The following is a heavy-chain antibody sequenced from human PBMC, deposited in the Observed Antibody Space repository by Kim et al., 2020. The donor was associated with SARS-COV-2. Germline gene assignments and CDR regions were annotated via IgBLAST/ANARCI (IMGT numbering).Heavy chain of an antibody. V-gene: IGHV1-2*06. CDR3: ARGLLLWFGEF. J-gene: IGHJ4*02. CDR1: GYTFSDYY. Sequence: ASVKVSCKASGYTFSDYYMHWVRQAPGQGLEWMGRINPNSGGTRYAQKFQGRVTMTRDTSISAAYLELSRLRSDDTAIYYCARGLLLWFGEFWGQGTLVTVSS. CDR2: INPNSGGT. D-gene: IGHD3-10*01.